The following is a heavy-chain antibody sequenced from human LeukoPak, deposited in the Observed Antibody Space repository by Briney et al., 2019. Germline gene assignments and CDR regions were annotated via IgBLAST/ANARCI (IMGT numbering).Heavy chain of an antibody. CDR1: GYTFTSYY. CDR2: INPSGGST. Sequence: GASVKVSCKASGYTFTSYYMHWVRQAPGQGLEWMGIINPSGGSTSYAQKFQGRVTMTRDTSISTAYMELSRLRSEDTAGYYCAAELYSGTYGRCCSFAFWGQGTPVTVSS. CDR3: AAELYSGTYGRCCSFAF. V-gene: IGHV1-46*01. J-gene: IGHJ4*02. D-gene: IGHD1-26*01.